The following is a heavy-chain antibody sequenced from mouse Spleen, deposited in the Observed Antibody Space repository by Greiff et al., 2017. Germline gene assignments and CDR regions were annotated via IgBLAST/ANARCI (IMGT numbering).Heavy chain of an antibody. CDR1: GYAFSSSW. CDR2: IYPGDGDT. J-gene: IGHJ4*01. D-gene: IGHD1-3*01. CDR3: AREDNYYAMDY. V-gene: IGHV1-82*01. Sequence: QVQLKESGPELVKPGASVKISCKASGYAFSSSWMNWVKQRPGKGLEWIGRIYPGDGDTNYNGKFKGKATLTADKSSSTAYMQLSSLTSEDSAVYFCAREDNYYAMDYWGQGTSVTVSS.